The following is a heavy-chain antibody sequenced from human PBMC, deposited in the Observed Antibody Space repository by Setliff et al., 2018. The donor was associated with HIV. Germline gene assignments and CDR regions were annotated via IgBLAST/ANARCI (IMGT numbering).Heavy chain of an antibody. J-gene: IGHJ3*02. V-gene: IGHV4-59*01. CDR3: ARGAQQWLVHFTFDI. Sequence: PSETLSLTCTISGGSTRNYQRNWNRQPPGKGMEWIGYVDNSGSTSYNPSHKSRVTISLDTSKNRFSLRLTSATAADTAVYYCARGAQQWLVHFTFDIWGPGTSVTVSS. D-gene: IGHD6-19*01. CDR1: GGSTRNYQ. CDR2: VDNSGST.